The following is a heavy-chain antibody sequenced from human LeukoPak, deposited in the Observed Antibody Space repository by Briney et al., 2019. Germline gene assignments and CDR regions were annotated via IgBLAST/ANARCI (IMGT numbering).Heavy chain of an antibody. V-gene: IGHV3-23*01. CDR2: ISGSGGST. CDR3: AKNPRYFDWLLLPADFDY. D-gene: IGHD3-9*01. J-gene: IGHJ4*02. CDR1: GFTFSSYA. Sequence: GGSLRLSCAASGFTFSSYAMSWVRQAPGKGLEWVSAISGSGGSTYYADSVKGRSTISRDNSKNTLYLQMNSLRAEDTAVYYCAKNPRYFDWLLLPADFDYWGQGTLVTVSS.